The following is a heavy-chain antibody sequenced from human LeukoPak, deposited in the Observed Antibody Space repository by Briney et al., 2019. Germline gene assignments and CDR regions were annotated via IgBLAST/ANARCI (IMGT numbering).Heavy chain of an antibody. CDR2: MKYDGSEK. V-gene: IGHV3-7*01. Sequence: PGGSLRLSCAASGFTFSSYWMSWVRQAPGKGLEWVATMKYDGSEKDYADSVKGRFTISRDNAKNSLYLQMNSLRAEDTAVYYCARDIAAAGLFFDYWGQGTLVTVSS. CDR3: ARDIAAAGLFFDY. J-gene: IGHJ4*02. CDR1: GFTFSSYW. D-gene: IGHD6-13*01.